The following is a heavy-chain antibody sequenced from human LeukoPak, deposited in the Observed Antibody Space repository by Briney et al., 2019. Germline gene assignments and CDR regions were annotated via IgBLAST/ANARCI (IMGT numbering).Heavy chain of an antibody. CDR3: ARVFFGLWELPYYFDY. J-gene: IGHJ4*02. Sequence: ASVKVSCKASGYTFTSYGISWVRQAPGQGLEWMGWISAYNGNTNYAQKLQGRVTMTTDTSTSTAYMELRSLRSDDTAVYYCARVFFGLWELPYYFDYWGQGTLVTVSS. CDR1: GYTFTSYG. V-gene: IGHV1-18*01. CDR2: ISAYNGNT. D-gene: IGHD1-26*01.